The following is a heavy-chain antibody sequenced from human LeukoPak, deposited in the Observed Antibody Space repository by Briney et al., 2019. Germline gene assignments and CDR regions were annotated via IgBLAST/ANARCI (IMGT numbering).Heavy chain of an antibody. CDR1: GFTFSDYY. CDR2: ISSSSSYT. Sequence: TGGSLRLSCAASGFTFSDYYMSWIRQAPGKGLEWVSYISSSSSYTNYEDSVKGRFTISRDNAKNSLYLQMNSLIAEDTAVYYCAREDKATIYDWGQGALVTVSS. J-gene: IGHJ4*02. V-gene: IGHV3-11*05. CDR3: AREDKATIYD. D-gene: IGHD5-24*01.